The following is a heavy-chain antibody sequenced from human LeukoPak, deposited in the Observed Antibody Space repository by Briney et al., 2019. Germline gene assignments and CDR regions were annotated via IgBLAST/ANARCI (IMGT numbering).Heavy chain of an antibody. J-gene: IGHJ3*01. CDR1: GFTFNTAW. CDR2: IYSDGSDT. D-gene: IGHD3-10*01. CDR3: ATDSGHAFSL. Sequence: GGSLRLSCAASGFTFNTAWMHWVRQAPGKGLVWVSRIYSDGSDTTYADSVKGRFTISRDNARNTLYLQMSSLRAEDTAVYYCATDSGHAFSLWGQGTMVTVSS. V-gene: IGHV3-74*01.